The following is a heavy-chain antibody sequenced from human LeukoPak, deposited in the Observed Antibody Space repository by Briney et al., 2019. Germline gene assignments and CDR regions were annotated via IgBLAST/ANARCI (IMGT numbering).Heavy chain of an antibody. CDR1: GFTFSSYE. J-gene: IGHJ6*03. Sequence: PGGSLRLSCAASGFTFSSYEMSWVRQAPGKGLEWVSAISGSGGSTYYADSVKGRFTISRDNSKNTLYLQMNSLRAEDTAVYYCAKDEGFYYYYMDVWGKGTTVTVSS. V-gene: IGHV3-23*01. CDR3: AKDEGFYYYYMDV. CDR2: ISGSGGST. D-gene: IGHD2-15*01.